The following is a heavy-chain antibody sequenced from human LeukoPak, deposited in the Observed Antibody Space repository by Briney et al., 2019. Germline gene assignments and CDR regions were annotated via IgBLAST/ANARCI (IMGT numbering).Heavy chain of an antibody. Sequence: SETLSLTCTVSGGSISSSSYYWGWIRQPPGRGLEWIGSIYYSGSTYYNPSLKSRVTISVDTSKNQFSLKLSSVTAADTAVYYCARAGRFRYGDFDYWGQGTLVTVSS. CDR2: IYYSGST. J-gene: IGHJ4*02. D-gene: IGHD4-17*01. CDR1: GGSISSSSYY. CDR3: ARAGRFRYGDFDY. V-gene: IGHV4-39*07.